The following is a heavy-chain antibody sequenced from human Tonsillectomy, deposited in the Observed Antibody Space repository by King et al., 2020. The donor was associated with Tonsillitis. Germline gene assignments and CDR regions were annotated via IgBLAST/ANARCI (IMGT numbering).Heavy chain of an antibody. J-gene: IGHJ5*02. D-gene: IGHD3-3*01. V-gene: IGHV3-9*01. CDR2: ISWNSDNI. Sequence: QLVQSGGGVVQPGRSLRLSCAASGFAFDNYAMHWVRQAPGKGLEWVSGISWNSDNIGYADSVKGRFTISRDNAKNSLFLQMNSVRAEDTALYYCAKGWSGTDYASYNWFDPWGQGTLVTVSS. CDR3: AKGWSGTDYASYNWFDP. CDR1: GFAFDNYA.